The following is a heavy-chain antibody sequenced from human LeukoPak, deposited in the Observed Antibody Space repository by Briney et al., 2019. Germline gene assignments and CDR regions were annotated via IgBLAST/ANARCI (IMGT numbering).Heavy chain of an antibody. Sequence: ASVKVSCKASGYTFTSYGISWVRQAPGQRLGWMGWINAGNGNTKYSQKFQGRVTITRDTSASTAYMELSSLRSEDTAVYYCARGDSSGYLEYFQHWGQGTLVTVSS. V-gene: IGHV1-3*01. CDR2: INAGNGNT. CDR3: ARGDSSGYLEYFQH. D-gene: IGHD3-22*01. J-gene: IGHJ1*01. CDR1: GYTFTSYG.